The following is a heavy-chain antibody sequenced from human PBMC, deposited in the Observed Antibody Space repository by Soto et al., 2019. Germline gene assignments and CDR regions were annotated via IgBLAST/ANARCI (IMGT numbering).Heavy chain of an antibody. CDR3: ATVGGYPLDYYYYYMDV. J-gene: IGHJ6*03. Sequence: QVQLVQSGAEVKKPGASVKVSCKASGYTFTSYDINWVRQATGRGLEWMGWMNPNSGNTGYAQKFQGRVTMTRNTSISTAYMELSSLRSEDTAVYYCATVGGYPLDYYYYYMDVWGKGTTVTVSS. CDR1: GYTFTSYD. D-gene: IGHD5-12*01. V-gene: IGHV1-8*01. CDR2: MNPNSGNT.